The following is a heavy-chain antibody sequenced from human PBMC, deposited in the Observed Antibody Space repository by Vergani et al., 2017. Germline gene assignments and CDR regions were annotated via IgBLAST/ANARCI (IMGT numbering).Heavy chain of an antibody. CDR1: SISVSSHY. J-gene: IGHJ3*02. V-gene: IGHV3-66*02. CDR3: ARGMTTETTDLDGFDI. CDR2: INIGGRT. D-gene: IGHD4-17*01. Sequence: EVQLVESGGGLVQPGGSLRLSCAASSISVSSHYMTWVRQAPGKGLEWVSTINIGGRTSYADSVKGRLTLTRDDSKNTLHLQLNSLRPEDTAVYYCARGMTTETTDLDGFDIRGEGAMVSVSS.